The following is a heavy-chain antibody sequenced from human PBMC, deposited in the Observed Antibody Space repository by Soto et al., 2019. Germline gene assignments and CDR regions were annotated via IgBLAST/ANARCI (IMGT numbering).Heavy chain of an antibody. Sequence: QVQLVESGGGVVQPGRSLRLSCAASGFTFSSYAMHWVRQAPGKGLEWVAVISYGGSNKYYADSVKGRFTISRDNSKNPVYLQKNSLGGEDTALYYCARGRLYYDSRGTKGLYWYFGLWGRGTLVTVSS. J-gene: IGHJ2*01. V-gene: IGHV3-30*14. CDR3: ARGRLYYDSRGTKGLYWYFGL. D-gene: IGHD3-22*01. CDR2: ISYGGSNK. CDR1: GFTFSSYA.